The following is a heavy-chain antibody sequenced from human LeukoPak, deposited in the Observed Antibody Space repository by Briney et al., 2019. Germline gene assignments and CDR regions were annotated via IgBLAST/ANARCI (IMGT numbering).Heavy chain of an antibody. D-gene: IGHD2-15*01. J-gene: IGHJ4*02. CDR1: GESLNSYY. V-gene: IGHV4-34*01. CDR3: ARGAWATRLGS. Sequence: SETLSLTCAVYGESLNSYYWSWVRQPPGEGLEWIGEIYESGTTEYNPYLKSRVTISMVPSKRKFSLSLSSVTASDTAVYYCARGAWATRLGSWGLGTPVIVSS. CDR2: IYESGTT.